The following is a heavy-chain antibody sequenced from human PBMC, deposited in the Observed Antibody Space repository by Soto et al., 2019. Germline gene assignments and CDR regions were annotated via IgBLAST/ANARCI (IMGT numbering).Heavy chain of an antibody. Sequence: PGGSLRLSCAASGFTFSSYAMSWVRQAPGKGLEWVSAISGSGGSTYYADSVKGRFTISRDNSKNTLYLQMNSLRAEDTAVYYCAKRYYYGSGSYPNGMDVWGQGTTVTVSS. CDR1: GFTFSSYA. V-gene: IGHV3-23*01. J-gene: IGHJ6*02. D-gene: IGHD3-10*01. CDR2: ISGSGGST. CDR3: AKRYYYGSGSYPNGMDV.